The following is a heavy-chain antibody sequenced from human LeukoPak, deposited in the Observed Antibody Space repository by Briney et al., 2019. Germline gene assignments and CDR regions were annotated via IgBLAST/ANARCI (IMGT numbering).Heavy chain of an antibody. V-gene: IGHV4-61*01. CDR1: GGSVSSGSYY. CDR3: ARVFSYYYGMDV. CDR2: IYYSGST. J-gene: IGHJ6*02. Sequence: ASETLSLTCTVSGGSVSSGSYYWSWIRQPPGKGLEWIGYIYYSGSTNYNPSLKSRVTISVDTSKNQFSLKLSSVTAADTAVYYCARVFSYYYGMDVWGQGTTVTVSS.